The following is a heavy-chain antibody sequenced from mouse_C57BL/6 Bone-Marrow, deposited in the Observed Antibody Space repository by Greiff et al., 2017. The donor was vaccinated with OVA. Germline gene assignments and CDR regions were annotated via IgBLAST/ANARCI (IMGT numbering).Heavy chain of an antibody. V-gene: IGHV1-64*01. CDR1: GYTFTSYW. CDR3: ARTLVPSYFDY. J-gene: IGHJ2*01. Sequence: VQLQHPGAELVKPGASVKLSCKASGYTFTSYWMHWVKQRPGQGLEWIGMIHPNSGSTNYNEKFKSKATLTVDKSSSTAYMQLSSLTSEDSAVYYCARTLVPSYFDYWGQGTTLTVSS. CDR2: IHPNSGST.